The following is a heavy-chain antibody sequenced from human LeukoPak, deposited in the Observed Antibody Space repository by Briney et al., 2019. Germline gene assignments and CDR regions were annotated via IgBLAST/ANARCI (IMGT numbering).Heavy chain of an antibody. CDR3: ARGLALIVWFDP. Sequence: PSETLSLTCAVYGGSFSGYYWGWIRQPPGKGLEWIGEINHSGSTNYNPSLKSRVTISVDTSKNQFSLKLSSVTAADTAVYYCARGLALIVWFDPWGQGTLVTVSS. D-gene: IGHD1-26*01. CDR2: INHSGST. J-gene: IGHJ5*02. CDR1: GGSFSGYY. V-gene: IGHV4-34*01.